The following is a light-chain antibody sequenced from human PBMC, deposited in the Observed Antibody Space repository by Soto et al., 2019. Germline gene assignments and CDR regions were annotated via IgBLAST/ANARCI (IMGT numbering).Light chain of an antibody. J-gene: IGLJ1*01. CDR2: GNS. CDR1: SSNIGAGYD. Sequence: QSVLTQPPSVSGAPGQRVTISCTGSSSNIGAGYDVHWYQQLPGTAPKLLIYGNSNRPSGVPDRFSGSKSGTSASLAITGLQAYDEAEYYCQSSDSSLSGSYVVGTGTKVTVL. V-gene: IGLV1-40*01. CDR3: QSSDSSLSGSYV.